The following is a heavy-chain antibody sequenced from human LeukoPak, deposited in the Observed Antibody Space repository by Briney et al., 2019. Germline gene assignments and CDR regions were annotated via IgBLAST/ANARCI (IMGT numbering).Heavy chain of an antibody. CDR2: IYHSGST. V-gene: IGHV4-30-2*01. CDR1: GGSSSSGGYS. D-gene: IGHD2-21*02. CDR3: ARGDYYGPYYFDY. Sequence: SETLSLTCAVSGGSSSSGGYSWSWIRQPPGKGLEWIGYIYHSGSTYYNPSLKSRVTISVDRSKNQFSLKLSSVTAADTAVYYCARGDYYGPYYFDYWGQGTLVTVSS. J-gene: IGHJ4*02.